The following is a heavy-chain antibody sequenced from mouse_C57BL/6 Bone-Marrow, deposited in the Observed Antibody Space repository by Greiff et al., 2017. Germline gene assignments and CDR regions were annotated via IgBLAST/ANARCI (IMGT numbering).Heavy chain of an antibody. J-gene: IGHJ3*01. D-gene: IGHD2-4*01. CDR3: AFYYDCRGYAY. Sequence: VQLQQSGPELVKPGASVKISCKASGYAFSSSWMNWVKQRPGKGLEWIGRIYPGDGDTNYNGKFKGKATLTADKSSSTAYMQLSSLTSEDSAVYCGAFYYDCRGYAYWGQGTLVTVSA. V-gene: IGHV1-82*01. CDR2: IYPGDGDT. CDR1: GYAFSSSW.